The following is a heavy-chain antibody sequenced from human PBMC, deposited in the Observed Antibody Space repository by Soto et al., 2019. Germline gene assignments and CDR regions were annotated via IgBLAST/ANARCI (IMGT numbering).Heavy chain of an antibody. CDR3: ARDPSPLQLLEIYYGMDV. V-gene: IGHV3-30-3*01. CDR1: GFTFSSYA. Sequence: GGSLRLSCAASGFTFSSYAMHWVRQAPGKGLEWVAVISYDGSNKYYADSVKGRFTISRDNSKNTLYLQMDSLRPEDTAVYYCARDPSPLQLLEIYYGMDVWGQGTTVTVSS. J-gene: IGHJ6*02. CDR2: ISYDGSNK. D-gene: IGHD3-3*01.